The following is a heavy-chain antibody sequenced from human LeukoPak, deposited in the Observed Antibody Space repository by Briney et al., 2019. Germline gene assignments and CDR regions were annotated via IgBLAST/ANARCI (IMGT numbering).Heavy chain of an antibody. CDR3: ARGAKYDFWSGSYYYYMGV. D-gene: IGHD3-3*01. CDR2: ISAYNGNT. Sequence: ASVKVSCKASGYTFTSYGISWVRQAPGQGLEWMGWISAYNGNTNYAQKLQGRVTMTTDTSTSTAYMELRSLRSDDTAVYYCARGAKYDFWSGSYYYYMGVWGKGTTVTVSS. J-gene: IGHJ6*03. V-gene: IGHV1-18*01. CDR1: GYTFTSYG.